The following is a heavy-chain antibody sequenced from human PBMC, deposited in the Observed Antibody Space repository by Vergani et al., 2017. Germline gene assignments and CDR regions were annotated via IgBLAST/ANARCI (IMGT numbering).Heavy chain of an antibody. Sequence: QVQLQESGPGLVKPSETLSLTCAVSGFSIDNGYYWDWIRQPPGKGLEWIGSIYRTGRTHFNPSLKSRVTISVDTSNNHFSLRLNSLTAADTAVYYCARFGRVVVPAALNPPYYMDVWGKGTTVTVSS. CDR2: IYRTGRT. J-gene: IGHJ6*03. CDR3: ARFGRVVVPAALNPPYYMDV. D-gene: IGHD2-2*01. CDR1: GFSIDNGYY. V-gene: IGHV4-38-2*01.